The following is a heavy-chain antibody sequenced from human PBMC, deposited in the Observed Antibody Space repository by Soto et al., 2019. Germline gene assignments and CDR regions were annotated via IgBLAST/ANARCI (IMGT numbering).Heavy chain of an antibody. CDR3: ARGIATGQLDP. D-gene: IGHD2-15*01. V-gene: IGHV1-3*01. J-gene: IGHJ5*02. Sequence: QVQLVQSGAEVKKPGASVKSSCKASGYTFTRYTMNWVRQAPGQRLEWMGWMNPDNGNTKSSQKFQDRVIITRDTSASTAYMDLSSLRSEDTAVYYCARGIATGQLDPWGQGTLVTVSS. CDR1: GYTFTRYT. CDR2: MNPDNGNT.